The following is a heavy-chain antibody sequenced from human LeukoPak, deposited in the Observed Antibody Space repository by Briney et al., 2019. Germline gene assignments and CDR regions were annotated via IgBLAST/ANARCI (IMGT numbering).Heavy chain of an antibody. CDR2: IYYSGST. CDR3: ARGNIVVVPAAGWFDP. V-gene: IGHV4-30-4*01. Sequence: PSQTLSLTCTVSGGSISSGDYYWSWIRQPPGKGPEWIGYIYYSGSTYYNPSLKSRVTISVDTSKNQFSLKLSSVTAADTAVYYCARGNIVVVPAAGWFDPWGQGTLVTVSS. CDR1: GGSISSGDYY. D-gene: IGHD2-2*01. J-gene: IGHJ5*02.